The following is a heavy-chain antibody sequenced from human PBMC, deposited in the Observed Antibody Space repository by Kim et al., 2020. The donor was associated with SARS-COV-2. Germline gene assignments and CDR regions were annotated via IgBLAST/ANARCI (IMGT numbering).Heavy chain of an antibody. V-gene: IGHV1-2*06. CDR2: TGPNSGGT. CDR3: ARDRAAAKDHGMDV. Sequence: ASVKVSCKASGYTFTGYYIHWVRQAPGQGLEWMGRTGPNSGGTNYAQKFQGRVTMTRDTSISIAYMELSRLRSDDTAVYYCARDRAAAKDHGMDVWGQGTTVTVSS. CDR1: GYTFTGYY. J-gene: IGHJ6*02. D-gene: IGHD2-2*01.